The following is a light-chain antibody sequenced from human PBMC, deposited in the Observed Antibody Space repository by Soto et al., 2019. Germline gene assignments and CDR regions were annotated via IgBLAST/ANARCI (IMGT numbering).Light chain of an antibody. CDR2: GAS. J-gene: IGKJ4*01. V-gene: IGKV3-20*01. CDR3: QQYGSSVLT. CDR1: QSVSSSY. Sequence: EIVLTQSPGTLSLSPGERATLSCRASQSVSSSYLAWYQQKPGQAPRLLIYGASSRATGIPDRFSGSGSGTDFTLTISRVEPEDFAVYYCQQYGSSVLTFGGGTKVEIK.